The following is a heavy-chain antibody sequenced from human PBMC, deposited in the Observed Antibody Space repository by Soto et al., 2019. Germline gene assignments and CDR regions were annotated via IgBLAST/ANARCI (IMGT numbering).Heavy chain of an antibody. Sequence: TSVKVTCKASGYTFTSYAWQWVRQAPGQRLEWMGWINTGNSNTKYAQKFQGRVTITRDTSASTVYMELSSLRSEDTAVYYCARGSYSAFDIWGQGTMVTVSS. J-gene: IGHJ3*02. V-gene: IGHV1-3*04. CDR3: ARGSYSAFDI. D-gene: IGHD1-26*01. CDR2: INTGNSNT. CDR1: GYTFTSYA.